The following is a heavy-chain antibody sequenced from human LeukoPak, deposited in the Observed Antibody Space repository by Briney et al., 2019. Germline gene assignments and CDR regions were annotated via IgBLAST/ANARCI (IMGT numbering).Heavy chain of an antibody. J-gene: IGHJ4*02. CDR1: GFTFSSYA. CDR3: ARRWRPASSIYSNGYHYLDY. D-gene: IGHD3-22*01. Sequence: GGSLRLSCAASGFTFSSYAMHWVRQAPGKGLEYVSAISSNGGSTYYANSVKGRFTISRDNSKNTLYLQMGSLRAEDMAVYYCARRWRPASSIYSNGYHYLDYWGQGTLVTVSS. CDR2: ISSNGGST. V-gene: IGHV3-64*01.